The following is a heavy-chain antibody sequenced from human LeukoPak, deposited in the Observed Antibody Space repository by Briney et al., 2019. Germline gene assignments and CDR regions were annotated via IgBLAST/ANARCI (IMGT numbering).Heavy chain of an antibody. Sequence: PSETLSLTCTVSGGSISSSSYYWGWIRQPPGKGLEWIGSIYYSGSTYYNPSLKSRVTISVDTSKNQFSLKLSSVTAADTAVYYCARGPPSSSWPRDYWGQGTLVTVSS. V-gene: IGHV4-39*07. CDR3: ARGPPSSSWPRDY. J-gene: IGHJ4*02. CDR1: GGSISSSSYY. CDR2: IYYSGST. D-gene: IGHD6-13*01.